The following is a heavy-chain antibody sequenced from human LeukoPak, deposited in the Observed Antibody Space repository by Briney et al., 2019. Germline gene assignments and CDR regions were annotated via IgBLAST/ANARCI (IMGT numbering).Heavy chain of an antibody. V-gene: IGHV4-59*12. CDR2: IYYSGST. CDR3: ARGRGSQWLATNWFDP. CDR1: GGSISSYY. D-gene: IGHD6-19*01. J-gene: IGHJ5*02. Sequence: SETLSLTCTVSGGSISSYYWSWIRQPPGKGLEWIGYIYYSGSTNYNPSLKSRVTISVDTSKNQFSLKLSSVTAADTAVYYCARGRGSQWLATNWFDPWGQGTLVTVSS.